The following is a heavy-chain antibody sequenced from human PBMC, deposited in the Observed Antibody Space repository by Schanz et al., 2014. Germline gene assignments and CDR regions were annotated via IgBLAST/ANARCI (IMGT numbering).Heavy chain of an antibody. CDR1: GGTFNSYT. CDR2: IIPVIGTT. J-gene: IGHJ5*02. D-gene: IGHD3-3*01. CDR3: AREYDHSVDVNDGFDL. V-gene: IGHV1-69*08. Sequence: QVQLVQSGAEVMKPGSSVKVSCKASGGTFNSYTLNWVRQAPGQGLEWMGSIIPVIGTTNYAQKVQGRVTVTTDKTTGNAYMELISSRSADTDVYDCAREYDHSVDVNDGFDLWGQGTMVTVSS.